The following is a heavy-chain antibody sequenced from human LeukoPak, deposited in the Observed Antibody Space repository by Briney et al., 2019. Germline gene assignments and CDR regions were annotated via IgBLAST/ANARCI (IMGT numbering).Heavy chain of an antibody. V-gene: IGHV1-46*03. CDR1: GYTFTSYY. CDR3: ARVNFGYCSGGSCYVNLLGY. CDR2: INPSGGST. J-gene: IGHJ4*02. D-gene: IGHD2-15*01. Sequence: ASVKVSCKASGYTFTSYYMHWVRQAPGQGLEWMGIINPSGGSTSYAQKFQGRVTMTRDTSTSTVYMELSSLRSEDTAVYYCARVNFGYCSGGSCYVNLLGYWGQGTLVTVSS.